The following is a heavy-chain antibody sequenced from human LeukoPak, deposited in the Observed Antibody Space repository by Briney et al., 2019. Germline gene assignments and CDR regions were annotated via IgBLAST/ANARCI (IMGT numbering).Heavy chain of an antibody. CDR3: GKNRYSGSLSPFDI. CDR1: GFAFSSYA. Sequence: GGSLRLSCAASGFAFSSYAMSWVRQAPGKGLEWVSAISGGGGNTYYADSVKGRFTISRDNSKNTLYLQMNSLRAEDTAVYYCGKNRYSGSLSPFDIWGQGTMVTVSS. CDR2: ISGGGGNT. V-gene: IGHV3-23*01. D-gene: IGHD1-26*01. J-gene: IGHJ3*02.